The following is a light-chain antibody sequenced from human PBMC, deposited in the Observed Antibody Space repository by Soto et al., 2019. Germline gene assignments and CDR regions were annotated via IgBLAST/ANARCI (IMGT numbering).Light chain of an antibody. Sequence: QSVLTQPASVSGSPGQSITISCTGTSSDVGSYNLVSWYQQHPGKAPKPMIYEGSKRPSGVSNRFSGSKSGNTASLTISGLQAEDEADYYCCSYAGRGGVFGTGTKVTVL. CDR1: SSDVGSYNL. V-gene: IGLV2-23*01. CDR2: EGS. J-gene: IGLJ1*01. CDR3: CSYAGRGGV.